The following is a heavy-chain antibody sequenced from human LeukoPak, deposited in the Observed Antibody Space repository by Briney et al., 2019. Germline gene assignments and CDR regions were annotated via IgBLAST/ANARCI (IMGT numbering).Heavy chain of an antibody. CDR2: IRYDGSNK. J-gene: IGHJ4*02. D-gene: IGHD3-16*02. Sequence: GGSLRLSCAASGFTFSSYGMHWVRQAPGKGLEWVAFIRYDGSNKYYADSVKGRFTISRDNSKNTLYLQMNSLRAEDTAVYYCAFGIWGSYRQPFDYWGQGTLVTVSS. V-gene: IGHV3-30*02. CDR1: GFTFSSYG. CDR3: AFGIWGSYRQPFDY.